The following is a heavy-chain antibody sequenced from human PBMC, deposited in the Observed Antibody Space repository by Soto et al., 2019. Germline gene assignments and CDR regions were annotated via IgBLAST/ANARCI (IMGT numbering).Heavy chain of an antibody. Sequence: QVQLVESGGGVVQPGRSLRLSCAASGFTFSTYGMHWVRQAPGKGLEWVAVIWYDGSNKYYADSVKGRFTISRDNSKNPLYLQMSGVRAEDTAVYYCAGDAGNIVIVPAAKYYFDYWGQGTLVTVSS. CDR3: AGDAGNIVIVPAAKYYFDY. J-gene: IGHJ4*02. CDR2: IWYDGSNK. CDR1: GFTFSTYG. D-gene: IGHD2-2*01. V-gene: IGHV3-33*01.